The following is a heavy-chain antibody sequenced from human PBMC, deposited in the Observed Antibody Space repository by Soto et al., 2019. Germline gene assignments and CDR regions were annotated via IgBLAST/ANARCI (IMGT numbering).Heavy chain of an antibody. J-gene: IGHJ6*02. D-gene: IGHD4-4*01. V-gene: IGHV4-30-4*01. CDR2: IYYSGST. CDR3: ARTLQADYYYYDGMDV. CDR1: GGSISSGDYY. Sequence: QVQLQESGPGLVKPSQTLSLTCTVSGGSISSGDYYWSWIRQPPGKGLEWIGYIYYSGSTYYNPSLMSRVTISVDTSKNQFSLKLSSVTAADTAVYYCARTLQADYYYYDGMDVWGQGTTVTVSS.